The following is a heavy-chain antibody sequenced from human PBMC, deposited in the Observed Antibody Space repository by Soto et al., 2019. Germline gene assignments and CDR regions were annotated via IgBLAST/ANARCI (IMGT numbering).Heavy chain of an antibody. D-gene: IGHD3-22*01. CDR1: GVAFSNYW. CDR3: ARGGTSMIVVGAFDD. Sequence: EVQLVESGGGLVQPGGSLRLSCAASGVAFSNYWMSWVRQAPGKGLEWVATIKQDGSEKYYVDSVKGRVTISRDKAKNSVYLQMNSLRAEDTAVYHCARGGTSMIVVGAFDDWGQGTLVTVSS. V-gene: IGHV3-7*01. J-gene: IGHJ4*02. CDR2: IKQDGSEK.